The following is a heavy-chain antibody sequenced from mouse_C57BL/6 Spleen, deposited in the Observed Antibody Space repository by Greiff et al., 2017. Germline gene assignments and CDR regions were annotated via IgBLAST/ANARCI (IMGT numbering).Heavy chain of an antibody. CDR1: GYTFTDYY. CDR2: INPNNGGT. D-gene: IGHD1-1*01. J-gene: IGHJ3*01. CDR3: ARPHYYGSSYRFAY. Sequence: VQLQQSGPELVKPGASVKISCKASGYTFTDYYMNWVNQSHGKSLEWIGEINPNNGGTSYNQKFKGKATLTVDKSSSTAYMELRSLTSEDSAVYYCARPHYYGSSYRFAYWGQGTLVTVSA. V-gene: IGHV1-26*01.